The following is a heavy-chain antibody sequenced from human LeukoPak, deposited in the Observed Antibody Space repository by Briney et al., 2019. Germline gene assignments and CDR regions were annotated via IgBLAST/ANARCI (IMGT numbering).Heavy chain of an antibody. V-gene: IGHV4-34*01. D-gene: IGHD6-19*01. CDR1: GGSFSGYY. J-gene: IGHJ4*02. CDR3: ARGDSSGWYGY. Sequence: SETLSLTCAVYGGSFSGYYWSWIRQPPGKGLEWIGEINHSGSTNYNPSLKSRVTISVDTSKNQFSLKLSSVTAADTAVYYCARGDSSGWYGYWGQGTLVTVSS. CDR2: INHSGST.